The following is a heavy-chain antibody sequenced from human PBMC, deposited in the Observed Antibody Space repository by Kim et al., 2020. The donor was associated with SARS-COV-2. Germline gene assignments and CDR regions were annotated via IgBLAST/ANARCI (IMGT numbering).Heavy chain of an antibody. CDR2: INGAGTST. D-gene: IGHD2-15*01. CDR3: TRNAACDY. V-gene: IGHV3-23*01. Sequence: GGSLRLSCAASGFTFNRQAMNWVRQAPGEGLEWVSTINGAGTSTYYADSVKGRFTISRDSSTNTVYLQMNSLRGEDTAVYYCTRNAACDYWGQGTLVTVSS. J-gene: IGHJ4*02. CDR1: GFTFNRQA.